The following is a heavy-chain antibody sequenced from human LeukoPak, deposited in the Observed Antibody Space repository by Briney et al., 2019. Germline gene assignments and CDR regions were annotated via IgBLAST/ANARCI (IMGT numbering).Heavy chain of an antibody. CDR3: ARDRGYCSGGSCYPLGYFDL. CDR1: GGTFNSYA. V-gene: IGHV1-69*04. D-gene: IGHD2-15*01. J-gene: IGHJ2*01. Sequence: SVKVSCKASGGTFNSYAISWVRQAPGQGLEWMGRIIPILGIANYAQKFQGRVTITADKSTSTAYMELSSLRSEDTAVYYCARDRGYCSGGSCYPLGYFDLWGRGTLVTVSS. CDR2: IIPILGIA.